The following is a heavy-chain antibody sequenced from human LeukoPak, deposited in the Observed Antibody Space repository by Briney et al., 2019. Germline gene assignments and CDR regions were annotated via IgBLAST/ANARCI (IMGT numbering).Heavy chain of an antibody. CDR3: ARDRHWLASNYFDY. Sequence: PGRSLRLSCAASGLTFSSYAMHWVRQAPGKGLEWVAVISYDGSNKYYADSVKGRFTISRDNSKNTLYMQMNSLRAEDTAVYYCARDRHWLASNYFDYWGQGTLVTVSS. V-gene: IGHV3-30-3*01. CDR2: ISYDGSNK. D-gene: IGHD6-19*01. J-gene: IGHJ4*02. CDR1: GLTFSSYA.